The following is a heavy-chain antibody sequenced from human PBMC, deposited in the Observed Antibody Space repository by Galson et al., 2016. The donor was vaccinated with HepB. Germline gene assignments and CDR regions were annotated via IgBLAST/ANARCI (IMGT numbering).Heavy chain of an antibody. Sequence: SLRLSCAASGFTFSGYWMTWVRQAPGKGLEWVANINQDGSGKHYVDSVKGRFTISRDNAKNSLYLQMNSLRAEDTAVYYCADPPTGYWGQGTLVTVPS. V-gene: IGHV3-7*03. CDR1: GFTFSGYW. J-gene: IGHJ4*02. D-gene: IGHD1-1*01. CDR3: ADPPTGY. CDR2: INQDGSGK.